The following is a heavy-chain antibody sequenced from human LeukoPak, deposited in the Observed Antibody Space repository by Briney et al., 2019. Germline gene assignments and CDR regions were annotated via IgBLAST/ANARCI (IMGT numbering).Heavy chain of an antibody. D-gene: IGHD6-13*01. V-gene: IGHV1-46*01. CDR1: GYTFTSYY. Sequence: ASVKVSCKASGYTFTSYYMHWVRQAPGQGLEWMGIINPSGGSTSYAQKFQGRVTMTRDTSTSTVYMELSSLRSEDTAVYYCARDSLAGAGNVAWFDPWGQGTLVTVS. CDR3: ARDSLAGAGNVAWFDP. J-gene: IGHJ5*02. CDR2: INPSGGST.